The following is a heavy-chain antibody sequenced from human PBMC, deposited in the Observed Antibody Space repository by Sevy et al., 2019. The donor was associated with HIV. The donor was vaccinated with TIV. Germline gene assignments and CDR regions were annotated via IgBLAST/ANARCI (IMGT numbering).Heavy chain of an antibody. D-gene: IGHD1-1*01. V-gene: IGHV3-30*03. Sequence: GGSLRLSCAASGFSFSSHGMHWVRQAPGKGLEWQSVISYDGNKKYYADSVKGRFTISRDNSKNTLYLQMNSLRPEDTAVCYCARDGGWYNYAPSDYWGQGTLVTVSS. J-gene: IGHJ4*02. CDR2: ISYDGNKK. CDR1: GFSFSSHG. CDR3: ARDGGWYNYAPSDY.